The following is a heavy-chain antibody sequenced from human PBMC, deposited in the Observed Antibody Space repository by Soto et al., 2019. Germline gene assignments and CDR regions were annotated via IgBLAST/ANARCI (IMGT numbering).Heavy chain of an antibody. V-gene: IGHV1-69*06. CDR2: IIPIFGTA. CDR1: GGTFSRYA. J-gene: IGHJ5*02. D-gene: IGHD3-3*01. CDR3: ARDPSFGSGYLHWFDP. Sequence: SVKVSCKASGGTFSRYAISWVRQAPGQGLEWMGGIIPIFGTANYAQKFQGRVTITADKSTSTAYMELSSLRSEDTAVYYCARDPSFGSGYLHWFDPWGQGTLVTVSS.